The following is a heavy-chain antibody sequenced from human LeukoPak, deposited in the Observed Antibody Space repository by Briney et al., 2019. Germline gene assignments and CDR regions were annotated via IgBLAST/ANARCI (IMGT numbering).Heavy chain of an antibody. Sequence: GESLKISCMGSGYSFTSYWIGWVRQMPGKGLEWMGIIYPGDSDTRYSPSFQGQVTISADKSISTAYLQWSSLKASDTAMYYCASGIAAPGYGMDVWGQGTTVTVSS. CDR2: IYPGDSDT. CDR1: GYSFTSYW. CDR3: ASGIAAPGYGMDV. J-gene: IGHJ6*02. D-gene: IGHD6-13*01. V-gene: IGHV5-51*01.